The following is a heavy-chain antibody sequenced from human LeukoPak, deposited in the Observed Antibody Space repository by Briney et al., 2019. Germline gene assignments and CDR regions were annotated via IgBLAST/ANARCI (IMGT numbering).Heavy chain of an antibody. CDR3: ARHGEYPPFDY. CDR1: GGSISSSSYY. V-gene: IGHV4-39*01. CDR2: IYYSGST. J-gene: IGHJ4*02. D-gene: IGHD3-10*01. Sequence: SETLSLTCTVSGGSISSSSYYWGWIRQPPGKGLEWIGSIYYSGSTYYNPSLKSRVTISVDTSKNQFSLKLSSVTAADTAVYYCARHGEYPPFDYWGQGTLVTVSS.